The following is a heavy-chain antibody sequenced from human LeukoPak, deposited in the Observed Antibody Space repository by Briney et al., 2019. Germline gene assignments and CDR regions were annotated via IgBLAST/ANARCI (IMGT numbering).Heavy chain of an antibody. CDR2: VSSSGTT. V-gene: IGHV4-4*07. Sequence: SETLSLTCTVSGGSISSYYWTWIRQPAGKGLDWIGRVSSSGTTNYNPSLKSRVTISVDTSKNQFSLNLTSVTAADTAVYYCARQPLNSGSYFDYWGQGTLVTVSS. CDR3: ARQPLNSGSYFDY. D-gene: IGHD1-26*01. J-gene: IGHJ4*02. CDR1: GGSISSYY.